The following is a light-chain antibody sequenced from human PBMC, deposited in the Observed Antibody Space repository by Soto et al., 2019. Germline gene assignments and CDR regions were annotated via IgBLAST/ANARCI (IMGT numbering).Light chain of an antibody. V-gene: IGKV3-11*01. Sequence: EAVLTQSPATLSLSPGERATLSCRASQSIRTYLAWYQQKPGQAPRLLIYDASNRATGIPARFSGSGSVTDFTLTISSLEPEDFAVYYCQQRSNWPPTFGGGTKVEIK. CDR3: QQRSNWPPT. J-gene: IGKJ4*01. CDR2: DAS. CDR1: QSIRTY.